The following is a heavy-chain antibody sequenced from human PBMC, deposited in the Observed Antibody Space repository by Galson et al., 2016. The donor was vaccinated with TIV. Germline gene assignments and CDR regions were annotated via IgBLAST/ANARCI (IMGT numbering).Heavy chain of an antibody. CDR1: RFSFNTYW. Sequence: SLRLSCAASRFSFNTYWMSWLRQAPGKGLEWVASINQGGSEKDYVDSVTCRFTLSRDNDQTSLYLQMDSLRAEETAVSYCARMLFDIAGAPAATPTGYFDPWGQGTLVTVSS. J-gene: IGHJ5*02. D-gene: IGHD2-2*01. V-gene: IGHV3-7*01. CDR2: INQGGSEK. CDR3: ARMLFDIAGAPAATPTGYFDP.